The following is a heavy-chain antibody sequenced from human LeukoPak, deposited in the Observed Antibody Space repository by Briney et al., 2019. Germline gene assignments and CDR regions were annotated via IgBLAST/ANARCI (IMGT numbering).Heavy chain of an antibody. V-gene: IGHV3-30*18. Sequence: QPGGSLRLSCAASGFTFSSYGMHWVRQAPGKGLEWVAVISYDGSNKYYADSVKGRFTISRDNSKNTLYLQMNILRAEDTAVYYCANDYHYGSGSYYNCEDYWGQGTLVSVSS. J-gene: IGHJ4*02. D-gene: IGHD3-10*01. CDR1: GFTFSSYG. CDR2: ISYDGSNK. CDR3: ANDYHYGSGSYYNCEDY.